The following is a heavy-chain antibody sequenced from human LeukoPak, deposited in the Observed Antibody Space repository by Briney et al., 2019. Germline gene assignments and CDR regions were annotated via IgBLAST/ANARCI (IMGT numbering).Heavy chain of an antibody. D-gene: IGHD2-15*01. CDR3: AKGGGIGYYFDY. J-gene: IGHJ4*02. Sequence: QPGGSLRLSCAASGFTFSSYGMHWVRQAPGKGLEWVAFIRYDGSNKYYADSVKGRFTISRDNSKSTLYLQMNSLRAEDTAVYYCAKGGGIGYYFDYWGQGTLVTVSS. V-gene: IGHV3-30*02. CDR2: IRYDGSNK. CDR1: GFTFSSYG.